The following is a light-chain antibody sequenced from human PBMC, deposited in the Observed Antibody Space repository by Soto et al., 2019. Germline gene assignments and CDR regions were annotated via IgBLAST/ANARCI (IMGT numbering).Light chain of an antibody. J-gene: IGLJ2*01. CDR1: SGSIASNY. CDR2: EDN. V-gene: IGLV6-57*04. Sequence: NFMLTQPHSVSESPGKTVTISCTRSSGSIASNYVQWYQQRPGSAPTPVIYEDNERPSGVPDRFSGSIDSSSNSASLPISGLKTDDEADYYCQSYHSGNVVFGGGTQLTVL. CDR3: QSYHSGNVV.